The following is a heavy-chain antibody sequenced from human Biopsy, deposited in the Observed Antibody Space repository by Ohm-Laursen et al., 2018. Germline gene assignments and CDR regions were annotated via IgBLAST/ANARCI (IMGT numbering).Heavy chain of an antibody. CDR1: GCSFTNYY. D-gene: IGHD1-20*01. CDR2: INPNNDNT. CDR3: ARGPRGLVAITATAYYFDF. V-gene: IGHV1-46*01. J-gene: IGHJ4*02. Sequence: GASVKVSCKASGCSFTNYYLHWVRQAPGQGLQWMGRINPNNDNTVYAQQFQGRVTMTKDTSTSTVYMDLSSLTFDDSAVYYCARGPRGLVAITATAYYFDFWGQGNLVTVSS.